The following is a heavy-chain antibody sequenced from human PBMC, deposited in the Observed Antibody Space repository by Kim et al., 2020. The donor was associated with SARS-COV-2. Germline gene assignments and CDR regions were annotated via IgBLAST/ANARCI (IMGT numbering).Heavy chain of an antibody. CDR3: ARGRGVAGLLGNFLAYFQH. V-gene: IGHV1-69*13. Sequence: SVKVSCKASGGTFSSYAISWVRQAPGQGLEWMGGIIPIFGTANYAQKFQGRVTITADESTSTAYMELSSLRSEDTAVYYCARGRGVAGLLGNFLAYFQHWGQGTLVTVSS. CDR2: IIPIFGTA. J-gene: IGHJ1*01. D-gene: IGHD6-19*01. CDR1: GGTFSSYA.